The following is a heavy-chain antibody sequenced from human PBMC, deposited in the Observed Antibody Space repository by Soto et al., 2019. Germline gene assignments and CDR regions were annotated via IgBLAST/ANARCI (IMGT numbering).Heavy chain of an antibody. CDR3: ARGGRYTKSSYSSVMDV. CDR2: SLPFFGTA. J-gene: IGHJ6*02. Sequence: ASVKVSCKASGGTFSTYSINWVRQAPGQGLEWMGGSLPFFGTARYAQNFQGRVTITADESTSTAYLELSSLRSDDTAVYYCARGGRYTKSSYSSVMDVWGQGTASPSP. D-gene: IGHD1-20*01. V-gene: IGHV1-69*13. CDR1: GGTFSTYS.